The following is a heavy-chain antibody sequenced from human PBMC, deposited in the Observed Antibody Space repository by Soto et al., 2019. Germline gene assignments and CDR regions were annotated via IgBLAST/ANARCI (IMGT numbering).Heavy chain of an antibody. CDR1: GGSISSYY. CDR3: ARGDPLLWFGEKVYYGMDV. CDR2: IYYSGST. J-gene: IGHJ6*02. V-gene: IGHV4-59*01. D-gene: IGHD3-10*01. Sequence: QVQLQESGPGLVKPSETLSLTCTVSGGSISSYYWSWIRQPPGKGLEWIGYIYYSGSTNYNPSLKSRVTISVDTSKNKFALTLSSVTAADTAVYYCARGDPLLWFGEKVYYGMDVWGQGTTVTVSS.